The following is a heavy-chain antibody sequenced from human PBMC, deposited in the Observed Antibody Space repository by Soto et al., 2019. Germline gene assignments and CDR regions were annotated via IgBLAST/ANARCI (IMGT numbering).Heavy chain of an antibody. CDR2: INSDGSST. CDR3: ARGLEHSYDAFDI. CDR1: GFTFSSYW. Sequence: EVQLVESGGGLVQPGGSLRLSCAASGFTFSSYWMHWVRQAPGKGLVWVSRINSDGSSTSYADSVKGRFTISRDNAKNTLYLQMNSLRAEDTAEYYCARGLEHSYDAFDIWGQGTMVTVSS. D-gene: IGHD2-15*01. V-gene: IGHV3-74*01. J-gene: IGHJ3*02.